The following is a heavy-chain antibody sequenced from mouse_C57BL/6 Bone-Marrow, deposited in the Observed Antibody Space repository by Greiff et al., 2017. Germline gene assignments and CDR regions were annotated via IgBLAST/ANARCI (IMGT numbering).Heavy chain of an antibody. J-gene: IGHJ2*01. CDR2: LHPSASDT. Sequence: VQLQQPGAELVKPGASVKVSCKASGYTFTSYWMHWVKQRPGQGLEWIGRLHPSASDTNYNQKFKGKATLTVEKSSSTAYMQLSSLTSEDSAVYYCAISCYEYDADYWGQGTTLTVSS. CDR1: GYTFTSYW. CDR3: AISCYEYDADY. D-gene: IGHD2-4*01. V-gene: IGHV1-74*01.